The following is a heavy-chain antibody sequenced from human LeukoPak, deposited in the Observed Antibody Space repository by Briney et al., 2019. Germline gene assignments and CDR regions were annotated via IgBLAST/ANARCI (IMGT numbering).Heavy chain of an antibody. Sequence: SETLSLTCTVSGGSISSSSYYGGWIRQPPGKGLEWVGSIYYSGSTYYNPSLKSRVTISADTSKNQFSLKLSSVTAADTAVYYCARRLVYFDYWGQGTLVTVSS. V-gene: IGHV4-39*01. D-gene: IGHD2-2*01. CDR3: ARRLVYFDY. CDR1: GGSISSSSYY. CDR2: IYYSGST. J-gene: IGHJ4*02.